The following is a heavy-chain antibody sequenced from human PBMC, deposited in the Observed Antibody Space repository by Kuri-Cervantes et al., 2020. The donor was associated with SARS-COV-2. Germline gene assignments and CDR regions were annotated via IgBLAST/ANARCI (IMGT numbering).Heavy chain of an antibody. CDR1: GGSISSSSYY. Sequence: ESLKISCTVSGGSISSSSYYWSWIRQPPGKGLEWIGEINHSGSTNYNPSLKSRVTISVDTSKNQFSLKLSSVTAADTAVYYCARPGGFLDVWGKGTTVTVSS. D-gene: IGHD4-23*01. CDR2: INHSGST. CDR3: ARPGGFLDV. J-gene: IGHJ6*04. V-gene: IGHV4-39*07.